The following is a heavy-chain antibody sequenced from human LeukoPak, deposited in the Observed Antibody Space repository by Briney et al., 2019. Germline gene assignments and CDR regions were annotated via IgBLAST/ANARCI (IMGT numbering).Heavy chain of an antibody. CDR3: ARYGYSSGWYLGMDV. V-gene: IGHV1-18*01. J-gene: IGHJ6*02. Sequence: GASVKVPCKASGYTFTSYGISWVRQAPGQGLEWMGWISAYNGNTNYAQKLQGRVTMTTDTSTSTAYMELRSLRSDDTAVYYCARYGYSSGWYLGMDVWGQGTTVTVSS. D-gene: IGHD6-19*01. CDR2: ISAYNGNT. CDR1: GYTFTSYG.